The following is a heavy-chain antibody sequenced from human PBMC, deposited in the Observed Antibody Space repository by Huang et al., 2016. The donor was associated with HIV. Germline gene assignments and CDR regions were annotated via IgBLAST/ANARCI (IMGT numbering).Heavy chain of an antibody. J-gene: IGHJ3*02. CDR1: GGSISSSSYY. V-gene: IGHV4-39*01. CDR3: ARHTDCSSSSCLAGGHERGPFDM. D-gene: IGHD2-2*01. Sequence: QLQLQESGPGLVKPSETLSLTCSVSGGSISSSSYYWGWIRQPPGKGLEWIGSIYYSGSTFYNPSLKSGVTISVDTSKNQFSLRLSSVTAADTSVYYCARHTDCSSSSCLAGGHERGPFDMWGQGTMVTVSS. CDR2: IYYSGST.